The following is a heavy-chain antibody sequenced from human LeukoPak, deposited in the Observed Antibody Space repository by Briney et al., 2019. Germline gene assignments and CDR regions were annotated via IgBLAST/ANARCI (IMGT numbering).Heavy chain of an antibody. V-gene: IGHV1-46*01. CDR3: SRRGAVAAPGYFYYYMDV. Sequence: ASVKVSCKASGYTFTSYYMHWVRQAPGQGLEWMGIINPSGGSTSHAQKFQGRVTMTRDMSTSTVYMELSSLRSEDTAVYYCSRRGAVAAPGYFYYYMDVWGKGTTVTVSS. D-gene: IGHD6-19*01. CDR1: GYTFTSYY. CDR2: INPSGGST. J-gene: IGHJ6*03.